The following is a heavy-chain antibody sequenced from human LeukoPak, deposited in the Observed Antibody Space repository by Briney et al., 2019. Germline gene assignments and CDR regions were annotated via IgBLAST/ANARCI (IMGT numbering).Heavy chain of an antibody. CDR2: ISHSGST. CDR1: GGSFSGYF. V-gene: IGHV4-34*01. Sequence: PSETLSPTCAVYGGSFSGYFWSWIRQPPGKGLERIGEISHSGSTNYNPSLKSRVSTSVDTSKNQFSLKLSSVTAADTAVYYCVRGSLGPRLNVWGQGTLVTVSS. D-gene: IGHD1-1*01. J-gene: IGHJ4*02. CDR3: VRGSLGPRLNV.